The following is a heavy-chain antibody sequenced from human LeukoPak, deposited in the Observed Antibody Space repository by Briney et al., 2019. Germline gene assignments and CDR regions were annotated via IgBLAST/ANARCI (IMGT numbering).Heavy chain of an antibody. CDR3: ARRRSGYSSSWSFFDAFDI. Sequence: SETLSLTCAVYGGSFSGYYWSWIRQPPGKGLEWIGSIYYSGSTYYNPSLKSRVTISVDTSKNQFSLKLSSVTAADTAVYYCARRRSGYSSSWSFFDAFDIWGQGTMVTVSS. V-gene: IGHV4-34*01. CDR1: GGSFSGYY. CDR2: IYYSGST. D-gene: IGHD6-13*01. J-gene: IGHJ3*02.